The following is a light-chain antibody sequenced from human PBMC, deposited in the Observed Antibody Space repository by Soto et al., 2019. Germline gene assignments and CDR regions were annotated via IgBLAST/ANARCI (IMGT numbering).Light chain of an antibody. J-gene: IGLJ1*01. CDR2: EVN. CDR1: SSDIGGYNY. V-gene: IGLV2-8*01. CDR3: ATWDDSLIGSV. Sequence: QSVLTQPPSASGSPGRSVTISCTGTSSDIGGYNYVSWYQQHPGKAPKLMIYEVNKRPSGVPDRFSGSKSGNTASLTVSGLQAEDEADYYCATWDDSLIGSVFGTGTKLTVL.